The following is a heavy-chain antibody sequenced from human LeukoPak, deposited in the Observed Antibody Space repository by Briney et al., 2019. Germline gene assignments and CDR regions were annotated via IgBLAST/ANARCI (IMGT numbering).Heavy chain of an antibody. J-gene: IGHJ6*04. V-gene: IGHV1-2*02. CDR1: GYTFTGYY. CDR2: INPNSGGT. D-gene: IGHD2-2*01. Sequence: ASVKVSCKASGYTFTGYYMHWVRQAPGQGLEWMGWINPNSGGTNYAQKFQGRVTMTRDTSISTAYMELSRLRSDDTAVYYCARVISSVVPAATALRATTSRMDAWGKGTTVTVSS. CDR3: ARVISSVVPAATALRATTSRMDA.